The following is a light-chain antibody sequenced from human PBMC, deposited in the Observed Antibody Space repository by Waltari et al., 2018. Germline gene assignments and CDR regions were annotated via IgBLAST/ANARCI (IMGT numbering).Light chain of an antibody. CDR3: QQSYSTPIT. V-gene: IGKV1-39*01. J-gene: IGKJ5*01. CDR2: AAS. Sequence: DIQMTQSPSSLSASVGDRVTITCRASQSISIYLNWYQQKPGKAPKLLIDAASSLRSGVPSRFSGSVSGTDFTLTIRSLQPEDFATYYCQQSYSTPITFGQGTRLEIK. CDR1: QSISIY.